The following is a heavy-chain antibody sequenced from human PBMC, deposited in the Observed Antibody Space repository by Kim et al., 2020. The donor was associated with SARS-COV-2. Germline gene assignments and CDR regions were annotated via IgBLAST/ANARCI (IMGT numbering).Heavy chain of an antibody. CDR3: ARDQISDGNFAGGFNR. J-gene: IGHJ3*02. CDR1: GLSVSSSY. D-gene: IGHD4-17*01. CDR2: IYSGGST. Sequence: GGSLRLSCAASGLSVSSSYMNWVRQPPGKGLEWVSVIYSGGSTYSADSVKGRFSISRDNSKNAVYLQMNSLRAEDTAVYYCARDQISDGNFAGGFNRWGQGTMVPLSS. V-gene: IGHV3-53*01.